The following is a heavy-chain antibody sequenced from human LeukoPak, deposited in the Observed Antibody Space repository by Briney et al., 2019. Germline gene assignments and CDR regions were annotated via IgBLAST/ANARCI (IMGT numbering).Heavy chain of an antibody. CDR2: ISSSSSYI. V-gene: IGHV3-21*01. CDR1: GFTFSTYA. Sequence: PGGSLRLSCAASGFTFSTYAMNWVRQAPGKGLEWVSSISSSSSYIYYADSVKGRFTISRDNAKNSLYLQMNSLRAEDTAVYYCARLLGSSSWYYYYYYMDVWGKGTTVTVSS. J-gene: IGHJ6*03. D-gene: IGHD6-13*01. CDR3: ARLLGSSSWYYYYYYMDV.